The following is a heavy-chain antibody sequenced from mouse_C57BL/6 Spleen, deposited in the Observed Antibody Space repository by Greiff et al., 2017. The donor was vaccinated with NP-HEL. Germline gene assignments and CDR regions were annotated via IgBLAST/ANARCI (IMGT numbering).Heavy chain of an antibody. CDR3: ARTQAPYDYDAWFAY. CDR2: INPSNGGT. D-gene: IGHD2-4*01. Sequence: VQLQQPGTELVKPGASVKLSCKASGYTFTSYWMHWVKQRPGQGLEWIGNINPSNGGTNYNEKFKSKATLTVDKSSSTAYMQLSSLTSEDSAVYYCARTQAPYDYDAWFAYWGQGTLVTVSA. J-gene: IGHJ3*01. V-gene: IGHV1-53*01. CDR1: GYTFTSYW.